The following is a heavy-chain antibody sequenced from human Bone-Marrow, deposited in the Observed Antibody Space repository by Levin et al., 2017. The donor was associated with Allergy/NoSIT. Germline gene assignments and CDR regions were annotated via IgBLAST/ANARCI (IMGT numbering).Heavy chain of an antibody. D-gene: IGHD1-26*01. Sequence: GGSLRLSCAASGFTFSSYWMSWVRQAPGKGLEWVANVKQDGSQRHFVDSVKGRFTISRDNAKSSLYPQMDSLRAEDTAVYYCARELVGPTRKSSFDYWGQGALVTVSS. CDR3: ARELVGPTRKSSFDY. V-gene: IGHV3-7*01. CDR2: VKQDGSQR. J-gene: IGHJ4*02. CDR1: GFTFSSYW.